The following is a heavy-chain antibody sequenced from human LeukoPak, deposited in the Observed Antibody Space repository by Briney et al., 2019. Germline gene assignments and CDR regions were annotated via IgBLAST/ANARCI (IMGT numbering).Heavy chain of an antibody. CDR3: TSDTYYYDSTGLGHWFDP. CDR1: GYTFTSYG. J-gene: IGHJ5*02. V-gene: IGHV1-18*01. D-gene: IGHD3-22*01. Sequence: ASVKVSCKASGYTFTSYGISWVRQAPGQGLEWMGWISAYNGNTNYAQKLQGRVTMTTDTSTSTAYMELSRLRSDDTAVYYCTSDTYYYDSTGLGHWFDPWGQGTLVTVSS. CDR2: ISAYNGNT.